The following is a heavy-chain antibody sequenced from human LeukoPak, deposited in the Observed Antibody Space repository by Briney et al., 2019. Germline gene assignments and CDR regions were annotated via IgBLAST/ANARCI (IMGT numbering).Heavy chain of an antibody. CDR3: AKDVGYSNYYYGMDV. Sequence: GGSLRLSCAASGFTFSSCGMHWVRQAPGKGLEWVAVISYDGSNKYYADSVKGRFTISRDNSKNTLYLQMNSLRAEDTAVYYCAKDVGYSNYYYGMDVWGQGTTVTVSS. D-gene: IGHD2-15*01. CDR1: GFTFSSCG. J-gene: IGHJ6*02. V-gene: IGHV3-30*18. CDR2: ISYDGSNK.